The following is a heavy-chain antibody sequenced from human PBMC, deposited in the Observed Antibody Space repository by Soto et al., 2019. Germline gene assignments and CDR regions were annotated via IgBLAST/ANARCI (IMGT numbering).Heavy chain of an antibody. D-gene: IGHD3-3*01. CDR1: GDSVASNSAA. J-gene: IGHJ6*02. CDR3: TTGAKSGRYVNYYYGIEV. Sequence: SQTLSLTCAISGDSVASNSAAWNWIRQSPSRGLEWLGRTYYRSKWYTDYAESVKSRITINPDTSKNQVSLQLKSVTPEDTAVYYCTTGAKSGRYVNYYYGIEVWGQGTTVTVSS. CDR2: TYYRSKWYT. V-gene: IGHV6-1*01.